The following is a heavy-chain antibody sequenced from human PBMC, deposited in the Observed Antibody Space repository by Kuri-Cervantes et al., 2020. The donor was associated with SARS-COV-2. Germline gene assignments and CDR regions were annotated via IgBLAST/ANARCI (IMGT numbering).Heavy chain of an antibody. Sequence: GESLKISYESAGFIFGDYAMDWGRQAPGKGMEWVAIISFDGRNTKFADSVKGRFTISRDNSKNALYLQMNSLTAEDTAVYCCAKDWDSRGYYLFDHWGQGTLVTVSS. CDR3: AKDWDSRGYYLFDH. J-gene: IGHJ4*02. CDR2: ISFDGRNT. V-gene: IGHV3-30*04. D-gene: IGHD3-22*01. CDR1: GFIFGDYA.